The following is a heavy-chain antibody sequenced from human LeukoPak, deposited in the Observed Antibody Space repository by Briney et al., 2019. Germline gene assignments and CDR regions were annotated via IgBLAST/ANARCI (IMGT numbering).Heavy chain of an antibody. Sequence: GGSLRLSCAASGFTFSTYPMNWVHQAPGKGLEWVSGMSGSGGATYYADSVKGRFTISRDTSKNTLYLQMNSLRAEDTAVYYCSKGATVIRGQGTMVTVAS. CDR1: GFTFSTYP. D-gene: IGHD4-17*01. V-gene: IGHV3-23*01. CDR2: MSGSGGAT. CDR3: SKGATVI. J-gene: IGHJ3*02.